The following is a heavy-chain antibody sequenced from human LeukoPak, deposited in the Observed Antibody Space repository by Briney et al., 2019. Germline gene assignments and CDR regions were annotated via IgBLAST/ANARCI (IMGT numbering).Heavy chain of an antibody. CDR1: GFTFSSYS. D-gene: IGHD6-13*01. Sequence: PGGSLRLSCAASGFTFSSYSMNWVRQAPGKGLEWVSYISSSSSTIYYADSVKGRFTISRDNAKNSLYLQMNSLRAEDTAVYYCARGLDLVIAAAGWDTHYFDYWGQGTLVTVSS. J-gene: IGHJ4*02. CDR2: ISSSSSTI. CDR3: ARGLDLVIAAAGWDTHYFDY. V-gene: IGHV3-48*01.